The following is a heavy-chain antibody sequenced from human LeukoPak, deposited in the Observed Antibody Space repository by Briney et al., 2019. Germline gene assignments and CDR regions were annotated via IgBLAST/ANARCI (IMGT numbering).Heavy chain of an antibody. V-gene: IGHV3-30*03. CDR1: GFTFSSYG. CDR3: ARSSSSWYVLDY. Sequence: PGGTLRLSCAASGFTFSSYGMSWVRQAPGKGLECVAVISYDGSNKYYADSVKGRFTISRDKSKNTLYLQMNSLRAEDTAVYYCARSSSSWYVLDYWGQGTLVTVSS. D-gene: IGHD6-13*01. J-gene: IGHJ4*02. CDR2: ISYDGSNK.